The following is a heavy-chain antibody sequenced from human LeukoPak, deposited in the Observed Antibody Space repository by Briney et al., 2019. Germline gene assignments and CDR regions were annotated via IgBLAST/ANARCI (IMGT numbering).Heavy chain of an antibody. CDR2: IRYDGSKK. V-gene: IGHV3-30*02. D-gene: IGHD4-17*01. CDR1: GFTFISYG. CDR3: AKIPYGDYVLDYYYYMDV. J-gene: IGHJ6*03. Sequence: PGGSLRLSCAASGFTFISYGMHWVRQAPGKGLEWVAFIRYDGSKKFYADSVKGRFTISRDNSKNTLYLQMNSLRAEDTAVYYCAKIPYGDYVLDYYYYMDVWGKGTTVTISS.